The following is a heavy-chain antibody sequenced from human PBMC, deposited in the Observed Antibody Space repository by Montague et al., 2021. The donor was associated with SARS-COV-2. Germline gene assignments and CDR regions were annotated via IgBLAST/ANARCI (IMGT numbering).Heavy chain of an antibody. CDR2: IYRSGYT. CDR3: ARRGYSNSRLDDAFDI. D-gene: IGHD6-13*01. V-gene: IGHV4-39*01. J-gene: IGHJ3*02. Sequence: SETLSLTCTVSSDSISISSSLSYWGWIRQPPGKGLEWIGSIYRSGYTFYCPSLKSRITMSVDTSKNQFSLELASVTAADTAVYYCARRGYSNSRLDDAFDIWGQGTMVIVSS. CDR1: SDSISISSSLSY.